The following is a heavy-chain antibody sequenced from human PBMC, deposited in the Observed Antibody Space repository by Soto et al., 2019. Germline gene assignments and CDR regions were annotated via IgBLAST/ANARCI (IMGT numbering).Heavy chain of an antibody. Sequence: GASVKVSCKASGGTFSSYAISWVRQAPGQGLEWMGGIIPIFGTANYAQKFQGRVTITADESTSTAYMELSSLRSEDTAVYHCARCGEGESTSNYYYYGMDVWGQGTTVTVSS. J-gene: IGHJ6*02. D-gene: IGHD3-16*01. CDR1: GGTFSSYA. CDR3: ARCGEGESTSNYYYYGMDV. V-gene: IGHV1-69*13. CDR2: IIPIFGTA.